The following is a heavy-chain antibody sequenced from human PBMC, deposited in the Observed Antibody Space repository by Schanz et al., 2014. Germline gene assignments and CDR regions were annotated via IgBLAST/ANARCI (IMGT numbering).Heavy chain of an antibody. V-gene: IGHV3-23*01. CDR2: LTGSGGGT. Sequence: EVQLLESGGGLVQPGGSLRLSCAASGFTFTNYAMTWVRQAPGKGLEWVSSLTGSGGGTYYADSVRGRFAISRDNSKNTLYLQMNSLRAEDTAVYYCARDLNRCGGDCYSGWGQGTLVTVSS. J-gene: IGHJ4*02. CDR1: GFTFTNYA. D-gene: IGHD2-21*02. CDR3: ARDLNRCGGDCYSG.